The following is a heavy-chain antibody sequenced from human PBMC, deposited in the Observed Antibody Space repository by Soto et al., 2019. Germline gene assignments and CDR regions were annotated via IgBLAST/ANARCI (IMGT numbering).Heavy chain of an antibody. J-gene: IGHJ6*03. Sequence: PGGFLRLSCAAAEFTFSGYGMHWVRQAPGKGLEWVAVISYDGSNKYYADSVKGRFTISRDNSKNTLYLQMNSLRAEDTAVYYCAKGPGFGVVAPYYYYMDVWGKGTTVTVSS. CDR3: AKGPGFGVVAPYYYYMDV. D-gene: IGHD3-3*01. CDR1: EFTFSGYG. V-gene: IGHV3-30*18. CDR2: ISYDGSNK.